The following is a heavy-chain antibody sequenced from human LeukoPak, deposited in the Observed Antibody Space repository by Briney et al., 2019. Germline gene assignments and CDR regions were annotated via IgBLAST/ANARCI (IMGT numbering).Heavy chain of an antibody. J-gene: IGHJ4*02. CDR3: ARGHSYGSPVDY. D-gene: IGHD5-18*01. CDR1: GGSFSGYY. Sequence: PSETLSLTCAVYGGSFSGYYWSWIRQPPEKGLEWIGEINHNGNSNYNPSLKSRVTISVDTSKNQFSLKLTSVTAADTAVYYCARGHSYGSPVDYWGQGTLVTVSS. CDR2: INHNGNS. V-gene: IGHV4-34*01.